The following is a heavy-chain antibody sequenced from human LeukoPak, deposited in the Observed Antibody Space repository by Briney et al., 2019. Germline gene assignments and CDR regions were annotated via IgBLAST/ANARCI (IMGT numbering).Heavy chain of an antibody. CDR1: GGSISSGGYY. D-gene: IGHD4-17*01. J-gene: IGHJ4*02. V-gene: IGHV4-31*03. CDR2: MYYSGST. CDR3: ATYFYGDYASYYFDI. Sequence: PSETLSLTCTVSGGSISSGGYYWSWIRQHPGKGQEWIGYMYYSGSTYYNPSLNSRVTISVDTSKNQSSLKLSCVTAADTAVYYCATYFYGDYASYYFDIWGRGTPVSVSS.